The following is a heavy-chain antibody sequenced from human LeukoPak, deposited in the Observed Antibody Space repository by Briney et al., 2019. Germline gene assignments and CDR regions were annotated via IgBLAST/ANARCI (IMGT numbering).Heavy chain of an antibody. CDR1: GGSISSYY. CDR2: IYYSGST. V-gene: IGHV4-59*08. Sequence: KPSETLSLTCTVSGGSISSYYWSWIRQPPGKGLEWIGYIYYSGSTNYNPSFKSRVTISVDTSKNQFSLKLSSVTAADTAVYYCARHEGDYYDSSGYYHYYFDYWGQGTLVTVSS. D-gene: IGHD3-22*01. CDR3: ARHEGDYYDSSGYYHYYFDY. J-gene: IGHJ4*02.